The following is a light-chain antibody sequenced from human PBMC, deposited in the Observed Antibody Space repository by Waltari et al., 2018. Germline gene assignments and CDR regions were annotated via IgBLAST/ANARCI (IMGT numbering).Light chain of an antibody. CDR1: QSISTN. J-gene: IGKJ3*01. V-gene: IGKV1-39*01. CDR3: QQSYSVPPT. Sequence: DIQMTQSPSSLSASVGDRVTITCRASQSISTNLNWYKRKPGIAPKLLIFTASTLGGGVPSRFSGSGSGTDFTLTISSLQPEDVATYYCQQSYSVPPTFGPGTKVEIK. CDR2: TAS.